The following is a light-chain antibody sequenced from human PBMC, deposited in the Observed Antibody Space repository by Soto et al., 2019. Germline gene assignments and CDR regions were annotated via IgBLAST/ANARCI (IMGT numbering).Light chain of an antibody. CDR3: QQYGSSPS. CDR1: QSINSNY. CDR2: GAS. J-gene: IGKJ4*01. Sequence: EVVLTQSPGTLSLSPGERVTLSCRPSQSINSNYLAWYQQKPGQAPRLLIYGASRRATGIPDRFSGSGSGTDFTLTISRLEAEDSAVYYCQQYGSSPSFGGGTKVEIK. V-gene: IGKV3-20*01.